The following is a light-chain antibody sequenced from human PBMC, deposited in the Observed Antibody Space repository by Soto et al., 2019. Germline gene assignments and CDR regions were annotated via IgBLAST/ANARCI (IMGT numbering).Light chain of an antibody. V-gene: IGKV1-39*01. CDR1: QSISSY. Sequence: DIQMTQSPSSLSASVGDRVSITCRARQSISSYLTWYQHTPGNAPRVLIYATSTFQTGVPSRFSGSGSWTEFTLTISGLQPDDCAIAYCQQAYSSPRTFGQGTRVEVK. CDR3: QQAYSSPRT. J-gene: IGKJ1*01. CDR2: ATS.